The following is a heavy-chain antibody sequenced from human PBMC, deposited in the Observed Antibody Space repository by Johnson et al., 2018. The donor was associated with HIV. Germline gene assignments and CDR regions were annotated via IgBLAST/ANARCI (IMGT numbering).Heavy chain of an antibody. D-gene: IGHD3-16*01. CDR2: IGTAGDT. J-gene: IGHJ3*02. CDR3: ARQGGWAFDI. V-gene: IGHV3-13*01. Sequence: VQLVESGGGVVQPGRSLRLSCAASGFTFSSYAMHWVRQATGKGLEWVSAIGTAGDTYYPGSVKGRFTISRDNAKNSLYLQMNSLRAEDTALYYCARQGGWAFDIWGQGTMVTVSS. CDR1: GFTFSSYA.